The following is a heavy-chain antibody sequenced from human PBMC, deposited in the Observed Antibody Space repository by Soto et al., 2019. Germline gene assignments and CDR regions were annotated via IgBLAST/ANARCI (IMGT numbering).Heavy chain of an antibody. CDR1: GGSFSGYY. V-gene: IGHV4-34*01. CDR3: ARRPRSYGYSY. D-gene: IGHD5-18*01. CDR2: INHSGST. Sequence: PSETLSLTCAVYGGSFSGYYWSWIRQPPGKGLEWIGEINHSGSTNYNPSLKSRVTISVDTSKNQFSLKLSSVTAADTAVYYCARRPRSYGYSYWGQGTLVTVSS. J-gene: IGHJ4*02.